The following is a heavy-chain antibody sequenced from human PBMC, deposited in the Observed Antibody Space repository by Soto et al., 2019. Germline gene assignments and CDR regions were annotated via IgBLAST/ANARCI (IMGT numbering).Heavy chain of an antibody. CDR3: ARRPPRAAAGGARYGMDV. CDR1: GGTFSSYA. Sequence: SVKVSCKASGGTFSSYAISWVRQAPGQGLEWMGGIIPIFGTANYAQKFQGRVTITADESTSTAYMELSSLRSEDTAVYYCARRPPRAAAGGARYGMDVWGQGTKVTVSS. J-gene: IGHJ6*02. V-gene: IGHV1-69*13. D-gene: IGHD6-13*01. CDR2: IIPIFGTA.